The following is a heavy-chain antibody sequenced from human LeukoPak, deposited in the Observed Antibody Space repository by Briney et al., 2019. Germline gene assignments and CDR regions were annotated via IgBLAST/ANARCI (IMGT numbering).Heavy chain of an antibody. V-gene: IGHV4-59*01. D-gene: IGHD6-19*01. CDR1: GGSISSYY. J-gene: IGHJ4*02. CDR3: ARIAVAGTDFDY. CDR2: IYYSGST. Sequence: SETLSLTCTVSGGSISSYYWSWIRQPPGKGPEWIGYIYYSGSTNYNPSLKSRVTLSVDTSKNQFSLKLSSVTAADTAVYYCARIAVAGTDFDYWGQGTLVTVSS.